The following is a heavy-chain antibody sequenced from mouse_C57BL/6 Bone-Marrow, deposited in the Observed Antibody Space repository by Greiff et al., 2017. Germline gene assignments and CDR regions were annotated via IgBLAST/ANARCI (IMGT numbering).Heavy chain of an antibody. V-gene: IGHV1-82*01. D-gene: IGHD2-3*01. CDR2: IYPGDGDT. CDR3: ARGGIYDYFDY. CDR1: GYAFSSSW. Sequence: VMLVESGPELVKPGASVKISCKASGYAFSSSWMNWVKQRPGKGLEWIGRIYPGDGDTNYNGKFKGKATLTADKSSSTAYMQLSSLTSEDSAVYFCARGGIYDYFDYWGQGTTLTVSS. J-gene: IGHJ2*01.